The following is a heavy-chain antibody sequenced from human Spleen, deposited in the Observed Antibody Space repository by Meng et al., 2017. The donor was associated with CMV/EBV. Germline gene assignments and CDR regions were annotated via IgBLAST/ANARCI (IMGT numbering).Heavy chain of an antibody. J-gene: IGHJ4*02. CDR2: VYHSGNT. CDR1: GGSISSSSDYY. V-gene: IGHV4-39*07. CDR3: ARDMWEGE. Sequence: SETLSLTCTVSGGSISSSSDYYWGWIRQPPGKGLEWIGSVYHSGNTYHNPSLKSRVTISVDTSKNQISLKLSSVTAADTAVYYCARDMWEGEWGQGTLVTVSS. D-gene: IGHD1-26*01.